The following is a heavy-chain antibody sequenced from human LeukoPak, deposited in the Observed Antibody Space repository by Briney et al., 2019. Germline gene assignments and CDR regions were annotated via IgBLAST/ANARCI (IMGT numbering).Heavy chain of an antibody. CDR2: TDHGGSA. Sequence: SETLSLTCAVYGGSFSGYYWNWVRQPPGKGLEWIGETDHGGSAKYNPSLKSRATISVDTSKNQFSLSLNSMTAADTAVYFCARGAEYYAIWRGYAGYSDYWGQGISVTVSS. CDR3: ARGAEYYAIWRGYAGYSDY. J-gene: IGHJ4*02. CDR1: GGSFSGYY. V-gene: IGHV4-34*01. D-gene: IGHD3-3*01.